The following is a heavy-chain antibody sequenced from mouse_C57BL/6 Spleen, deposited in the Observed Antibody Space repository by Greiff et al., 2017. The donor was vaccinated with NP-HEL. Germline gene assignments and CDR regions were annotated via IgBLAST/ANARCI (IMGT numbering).Heavy chain of an antibody. D-gene: IGHD2-1*01. CDR2: ISNLAYSI. V-gene: IGHV5-15*01. CDR1: GFTFSDYG. Sequence: EVQGVESGGGLVQPGGSLKLSCAASGFTFSDYGMAWVRQAPRKGPEWVAFISNLAYSIYYADTVTGRFTISRENAKNTLYLEMSSLRSEDTAMYYCARHDYGNYWYFDVWGTGTTVTVSS. J-gene: IGHJ1*03. CDR3: ARHDYGNYWYFDV.